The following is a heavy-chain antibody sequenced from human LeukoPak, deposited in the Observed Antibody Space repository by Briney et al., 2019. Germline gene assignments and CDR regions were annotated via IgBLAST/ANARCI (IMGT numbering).Heavy chain of an antibody. CDR3: ARQSSSWCFDY. Sequence: SETLSLTCTVSGGSISSGGYYWSWIRQPPGKGLEWIGYIYHSGSTYYNPSLKSRVTISVDTSKNQFSLKLSSVTAADTAVYYCARQSSSWCFDYWGQGTLVTVSS. J-gene: IGHJ4*02. CDR2: IYHSGST. D-gene: IGHD6-13*01. CDR1: GGSISSGGYY. V-gene: IGHV4-30-2*03.